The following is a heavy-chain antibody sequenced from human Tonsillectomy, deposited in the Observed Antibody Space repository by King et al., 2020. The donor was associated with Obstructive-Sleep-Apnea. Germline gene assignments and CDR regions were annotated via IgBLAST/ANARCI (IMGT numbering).Heavy chain of an antibody. CDR3: ARGRFTSGSSRQNDY. CDR1: GYTFASYD. Sequence: GQLVQSGAEVKKPGASVKVSCKASGYTFASYDINWVRQATGQGLEWMGWMNPNSGNTGYEQKFQGRVTMTRSTSIKIAYMEVNSLTSEDTAMYYCARGRFTSGSSRQNDYWGQGTLVTVSS. J-gene: IGHJ4*02. V-gene: IGHV1-8*01. D-gene: IGHD3-10*01. CDR2: MNPNSGNT.